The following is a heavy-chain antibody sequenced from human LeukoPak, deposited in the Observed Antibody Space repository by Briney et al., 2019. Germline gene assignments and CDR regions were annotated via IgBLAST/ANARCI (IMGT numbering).Heavy chain of an antibody. CDR2: IHYTGRT. CDR3: ARGDSMLRGVVDEIDP. V-gene: IGHV4-59*01. J-gene: IGHJ5*02. D-gene: IGHD3-10*01. Sequence: SEALSLTCTVSGGSISGYYWSWIRQPPGKGLEWIGYIHYTGRTYYNPSLKSRVTMSVDTSKNQFSLALNSVTAADTAVYYCARGDSMLRGVVDEIDPWGQGTLVTVSS. CDR1: GGSISGYY.